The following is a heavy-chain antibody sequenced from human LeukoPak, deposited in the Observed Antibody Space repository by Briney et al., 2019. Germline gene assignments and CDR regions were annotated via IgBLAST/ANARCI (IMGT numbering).Heavy chain of an antibody. CDR3: ARHPSSGWTFFDY. Sequence: PSETLSLTCAVSGYSISSGYYWGWIRQPPGKGLEWIGSIYHSGSTYYNPSLKSRVTISVDTSKNQFSLKLSSVTAADTAVYYCARHPSSGWTFFDYWGQGTLVTVSS. J-gene: IGHJ4*02. D-gene: IGHD6-19*01. CDR1: GYSISSGYY. CDR2: IYHSGST. V-gene: IGHV4-38-2*01.